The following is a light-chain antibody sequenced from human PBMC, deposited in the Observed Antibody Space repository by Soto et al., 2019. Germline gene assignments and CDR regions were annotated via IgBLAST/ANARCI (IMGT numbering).Light chain of an antibody. Sequence: QSVLTQPPSASGTPGQRVTISCSGSSSNIAWYQHLPGTSPRLLIFNNDQRPSGVPDRFSGSKSGTSASLAISGLRSEDEADYYCSSYTGTTVIFGGGTKVTVL. CDR2: NND. CDR1: SSNIA. J-gene: IGLJ2*01. CDR3: SSYTGTTVI. V-gene: IGLV1-47*01.